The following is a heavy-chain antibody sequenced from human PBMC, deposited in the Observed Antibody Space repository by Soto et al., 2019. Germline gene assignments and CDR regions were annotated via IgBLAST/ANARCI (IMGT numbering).Heavy chain of an antibody. CDR2: IYSGGTT. J-gene: IGHJ6*02. V-gene: IGHV3-53*01. Sequence: GGSLRLSCAAAGFTVSSNFMNWVRQAPGEGLEWVSVIYSGGTTYYADSVKGRFTISRDNSKNTVYLQMSRLRAEDTAVYYCARDLNYGSGSYEGMDVWGQGTTVTVSS. CDR3: ARDLNYGSGSYEGMDV. D-gene: IGHD3-10*01. CDR1: GFTVSSNF.